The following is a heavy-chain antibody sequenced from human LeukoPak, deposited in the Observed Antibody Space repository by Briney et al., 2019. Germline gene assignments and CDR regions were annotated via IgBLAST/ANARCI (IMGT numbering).Heavy chain of an antibody. D-gene: IGHD2-15*01. CDR2: ISGSGGST. CDR1: GFTFSSYA. J-gene: IGHJ4*02. V-gene: IGHV3-23*01. CDR3: ASIVVVVAARGDY. Sequence: GGSLRLSCAASGFTFSSYAMSWDRQAPGKGLEWVSAISGSGGSTYYADSVKGRFTISRDNSKNTLYLQMNSLRAEDTAVYYCASIVVVVAARGDYWGQGTLVTVSS.